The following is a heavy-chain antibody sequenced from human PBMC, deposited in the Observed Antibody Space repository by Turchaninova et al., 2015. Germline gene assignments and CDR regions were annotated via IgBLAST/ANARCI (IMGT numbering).Heavy chain of an antibody. CDR2: IYPSNSET. J-gene: IGHJ4*02. Sequence: LGESGAELKKPGESLRISCKGSGDSFTKYWIAWVRQKPGKGLEWMGIIYPSNSETRYSPSFRGQVTMSADKSIITAYLQWTRLEASYSALYYCARIDGRDDWQYDLDYWGPGTPVNVSS. V-gene: IGHV5-51*01. D-gene: IGHD3-3*01. CDR1: GDSFTKYW. CDR3: ARIDGRDDWQYDLDY.